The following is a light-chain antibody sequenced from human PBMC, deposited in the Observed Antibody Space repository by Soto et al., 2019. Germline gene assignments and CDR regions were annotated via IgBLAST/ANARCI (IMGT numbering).Light chain of an antibody. CDR2: DAS. CDR1: QDISNY. V-gene: IGKV1-33*01. J-gene: IGKJ4*01. CDR3: QQYDNLPPP. Sequence: DIQMTQSPSSLSASVGDRVTITCQASQDISNYLNWYQQKPGKAPKLLIYDASNLETGVPSRFSGSGSGTDFPFTISSLQPEDLATNYCQQYDNLPPPFGGGTKVEIK.